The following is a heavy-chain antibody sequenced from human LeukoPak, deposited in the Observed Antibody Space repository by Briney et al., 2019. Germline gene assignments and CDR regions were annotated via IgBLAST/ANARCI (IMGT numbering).Heavy chain of an antibody. CDR2: IYYSGST. Sequence: SETLSLTCTVSGGSISSYYWSWIRQPPGKGLEWIGYIYYSGSTNYNPSLKSRVTISVDTSKNQSSLKLSSVTAADTAVYYCARDISSSWYVEYVRGSGWFDPWGQGTLVTVSS. V-gene: IGHV4-59*01. J-gene: IGHJ5*02. D-gene: IGHD6-13*01. CDR3: ARDISSSWYVEYVRGSGWFDP. CDR1: GGSISSYY.